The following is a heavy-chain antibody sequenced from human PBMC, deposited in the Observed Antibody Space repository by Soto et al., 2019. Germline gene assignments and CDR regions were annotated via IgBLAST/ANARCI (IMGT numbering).Heavy chain of an antibody. CDR3: AKDREVAGTFDY. J-gene: IGHJ4*02. Sequence: QVQLVESGGGVVQPGRSLRLSCAASGFTFSSYGMHWVRQAPGKGLEWVAVISYDGSNKYYADSVKGRFTISRDNSKNTLDLQMNSLRAEDTAVYYCAKDREVAGTFDYWGQGTLVTVSS. D-gene: IGHD6-19*01. V-gene: IGHV3-30*18. CDR1: GFTFSSYG. CDR2: ISYDGSNK.